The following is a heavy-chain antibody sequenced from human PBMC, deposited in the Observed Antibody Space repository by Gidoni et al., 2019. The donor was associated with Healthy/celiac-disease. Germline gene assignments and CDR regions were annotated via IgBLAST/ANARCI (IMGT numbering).Heavy chain of an antibody. D-gene: IGHD3-22*01. CDR2: ISGSGGST. V-gene: IGHV3-23*01. CDR3: ANGQSSGISFDY. J-gene: IGHJ4*02. Sequence: EVQLLESGGGLVQPGGSLRLSCAASGFTFSSYAMSWVRQAPGKGREWVSAISGSGGSTYYADSVKGRFTISRDNSKNTLYLQMNSLRAEDTAVYYCANGQSSGISFDYWGQGTLVTVSS. CDR1: GFTFSSYA.